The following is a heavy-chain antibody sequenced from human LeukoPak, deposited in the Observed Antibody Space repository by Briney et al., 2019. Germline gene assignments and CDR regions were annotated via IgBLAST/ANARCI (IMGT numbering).Heavy chain of an antibody. V-gene: IGHV3-74*01. Sequence: GGSLRLSCAASGFSFNNYWMHWVRQVPGKGLVWVSRINSDGSTTTYADSVRGRFTISRDNAKNSLYLQMNSLRAEDTAVYYCASLRGDYGDLPPDDAFDIWGQGTMVTVSS. CDR2: INSDGSTT. CDR1: GFSFNNYW. D-gene: IGHD4-17*01. CDR3: ASLRGDYGDLPPDDAFDI. J-gene: IGHJ3*02.